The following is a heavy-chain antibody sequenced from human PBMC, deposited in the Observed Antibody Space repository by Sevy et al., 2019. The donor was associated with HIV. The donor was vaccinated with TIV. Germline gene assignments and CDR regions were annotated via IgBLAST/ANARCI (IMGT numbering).Heavy chain of an antibody. CDR3: AKDRGWKTFDY. J-gene: IGHJ4*02. D-gene: IGHD3-10*01. V-gene: IGHV3-7*04. CDR2: INPEGSRI. CDR1: GFGFSGTW. Sequence: GGSLRLSCAASGFGFSGTWMNWVRQAPGKGLEWVAIINPEGSRIDYADSVKGRLIISRDNANGSMSLQMNSLGVDDMGVYYCAKDRGWKTFDYWGQGALVTVSS.